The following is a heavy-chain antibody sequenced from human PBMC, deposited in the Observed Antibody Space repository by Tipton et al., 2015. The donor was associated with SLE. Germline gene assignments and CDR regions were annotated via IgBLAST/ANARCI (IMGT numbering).Heavy chain of an antibody. CDR1: GGSFSGYY. D-gene: IGHD3-16*02. Sequence: TLSLTCAVYGGSFSGYYWSWIRQPPGKGLEWIGEINHSGSTSYNPSLKRRVTISVDTSKNQFSLKLSSVTAADTAVYYCARGRMITFGGVIAKEAFDVWGQGTMVTVSS. J-gene: IGHJ3*01. V-gene: IGHV4-34*01. CDR3: ARGRMITFGGVIAKEAFDV. CDR2: INHSGST.